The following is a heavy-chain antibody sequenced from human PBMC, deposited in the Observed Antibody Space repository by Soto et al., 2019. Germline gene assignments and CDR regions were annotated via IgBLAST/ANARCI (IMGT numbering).Heavy chain of an antibody. J-gene: IGHJ5*02. CDR1: GFSLSTSGVG. V-gene: IGHV2-5*01. Sequence: SGPTLVNPTQTLTLTCTFSGFSLSTSGVGVGWIRQPPGKALEWLALIYWNDDKRYSPSLKSRLTITKDTSKNQVVLTMTNMDPVDTATYYCAHRQRPKLRYFDWPTRTRDNWFDPWGQGTLVTVSS. CDR2: IYWNDDK. CDR3: AHRQRPKLRYFDWPTRTRDNWFDP. D-gene: IGHD3-9*01.